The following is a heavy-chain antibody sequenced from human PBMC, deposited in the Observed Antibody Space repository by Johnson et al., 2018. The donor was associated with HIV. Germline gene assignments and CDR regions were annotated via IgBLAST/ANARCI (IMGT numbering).Heavy chain of an antibody. J-gene: IGHJ3*02. V-gene: IGHV3-7*01. D-gene: IGHD3-16*01. Sequence: VQLVESGGGVVQPGRSLRLSCAASGFTFSSYAMHWVRQAPGKGLEWVAKIKQDGSEKYYVDSVKGRFTISRDNAKNSLYLQMNSLRAEDTAVYYCASLIWGGGFDIWGQGTIVTVSS. CDR3: ASLIWGGGFDI. CDR1: GFTFSSYA. CDR2: IKQDGSEK.